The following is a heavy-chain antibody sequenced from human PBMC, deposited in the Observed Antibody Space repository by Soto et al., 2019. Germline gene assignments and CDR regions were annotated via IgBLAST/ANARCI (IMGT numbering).Heavy chain of an antibody. Sequence: EVQLLESGGGLVQPGGSLRLSCAASGFTFSDYSMNWVRQAPGRGLEWVATISSGGLSTYFADSVQGRFTISRDNSNEKIYMQMNNLRADDTAVYVCSNATGDYYYMDVWGKGTTANVSS. V-gene: IGHV3-23*01. J-gene: IGHJ6*03. CDR3: SNATGDYYYMDV. CDR1: GFTFSDYS. CDR2: ISSGGLST.